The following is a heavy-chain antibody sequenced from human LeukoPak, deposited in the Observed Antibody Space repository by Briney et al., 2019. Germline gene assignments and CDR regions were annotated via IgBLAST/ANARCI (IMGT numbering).Heavy chain of an antibody. D-gene: IGHD2-15*01. CDR2: IYTSGAT. CDR3: AREEDCSGGICYLGNAFDI. Sequence: SETLSLTCTVSGDSIRSYYWSWIRQPAGKGLEWIGRIYTSGATNYNPSLQSRVTMSLDTSKNQFSLKLSSVTAADTAVYYCAREEDCSGGICYLGNAFDIWGQGTMVTVSS. V-gene: IGHV4-4*07. J-gene: IGHJ3*02. CDR1: GDSIRSYY.